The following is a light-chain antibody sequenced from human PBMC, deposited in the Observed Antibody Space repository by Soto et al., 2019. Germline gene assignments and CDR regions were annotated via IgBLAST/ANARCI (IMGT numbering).Light chain of an antibody. CDR3: NSYTSSSTQV. CDR1: SSDVGGYNY. Sequence: QSALTQPASVSGSPGQSITISCTGTSSDVGGYNYVSWYQQHPGKAPKLIIYDVSNRASGVSNYFSGSKSGNTASLTISGLQAEDEADYYCNSYTSSSTQVFGTGTKLTFL. J-gene: IGLJ1*01. V-gene: IGLV2-14*03. CDR2: DVS.